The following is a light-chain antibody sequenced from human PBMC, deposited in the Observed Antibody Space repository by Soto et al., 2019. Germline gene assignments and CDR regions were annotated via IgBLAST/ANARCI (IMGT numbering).Light chain of an antibody. CDR1: QSVSNN. V-gene: IGKV3-15*01. CDR3: QQYNNWPRT. Sequence: EIVLTQSPGTLSVSPGERATLSCRASQSVSNNLAWYQQKPGQAPRLLIYGASTRATGIPARFSGSGSGTEFTLTISSLQSEDFALYYCQQYNNWPRTFGQGTKVDIK. J-gene: IGKJ1*01. CDR2: GAS.